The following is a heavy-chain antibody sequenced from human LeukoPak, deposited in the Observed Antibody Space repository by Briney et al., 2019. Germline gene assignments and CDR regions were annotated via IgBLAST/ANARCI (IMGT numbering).Heavy chain of an antibody. V-gene: IGHV3-7*01. CDR2: IKQDGSEK. J-gene: IGHJ4*02. CDR1: GFTFSSYW. D-gene: IGHD3-22*01. CDR3: ARDGKIVWSITMIVVVTSFDY. Sequence: QSGGSLRLSCAASGFTFSSYWMSWVRQAPGKGLEWVANIKQDGSEKYYVDSVKGRFTISRDNAKNSLYLQMNSLRAEDTAVYYCARDGKIVWSITMIVVVTSFDYWGQGTLVTVSS.